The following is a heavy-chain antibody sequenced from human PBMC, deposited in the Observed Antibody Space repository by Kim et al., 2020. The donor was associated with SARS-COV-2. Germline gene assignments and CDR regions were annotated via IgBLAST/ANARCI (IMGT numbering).Heavy chain of an antibody. J-gene: IGHJ3*02. CDR3: ARDSGLRQSDAFDI. V-gene: IGHV3-21*01. D-gene: IGHD3-10*01. CDR2: ISSSSSYI. Sequence: GGSLRLSCAASGFTFSSYSMNWVRQAPGKGLEWVSSISSSSSYIYYADSVKGRFTISRDNAKNSLYLQMNSLRAEDTAVYYCARDSGLRQSDAFDIWGQGTMVTVSS. CDR1: GFTFSSYS.